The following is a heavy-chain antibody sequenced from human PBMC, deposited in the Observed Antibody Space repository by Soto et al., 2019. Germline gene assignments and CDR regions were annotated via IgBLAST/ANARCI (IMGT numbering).Heavy chain of an antibody. CDR2: INAGNGNT. V-gene: IGHV1-3*01. CDR1: GYTFTSYA. Sequence: ASVKVSCKASGYTFTSYAMHWVRQAPGQRLEWMGWINAGNGNTKYSQKFQGRVTITRDTSASTAYMELSSLRSEDTAVYYCARDGAYVWGSYRYTPIDYWGQGTLVTVSS. CDR3: ARDGAYVWGSYRYTPIDY. D-gene: IGHD3-16*02. J-gene: IGHJ4*02.